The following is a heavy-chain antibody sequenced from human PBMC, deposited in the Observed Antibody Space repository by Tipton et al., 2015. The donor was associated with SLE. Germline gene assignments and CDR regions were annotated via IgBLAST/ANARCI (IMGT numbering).Heavy chain of an antibody. J-gene: IGHJ6*03. D-gene: IGHD5-18*01. Sequence: TLSLTCTVSGGSISSGSYYWSWIRQPPGKGLEWIGYIYYSGSTNYNPSLKSRVTISVDTSKNQFSLKLSSVTAADTAVYYCARGDLYGYLYMDVWGKGTTVTVSS. CDR1: GGSISSGSYY. V-gene: IGHV4-61*01. CDR3: ARGDLYGYLYMDV. CDR2: IYYSGST.